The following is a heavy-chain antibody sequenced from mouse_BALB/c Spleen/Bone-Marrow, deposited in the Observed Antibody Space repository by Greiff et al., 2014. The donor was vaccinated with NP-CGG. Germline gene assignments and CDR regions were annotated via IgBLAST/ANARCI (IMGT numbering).Heavy chain of an antibody. Sequence: QVQLQQSGPELVKPGASVKMSCEASGHTFTSYYIHWGKQRPGQGLEWIGWIYPGDGSTKYNEKFKGKTTLTADKSSSTAYMLLSSLTSEDSAIYFCARSQGNYFDYWGQGTTLTVSS. CDR3: ARSQGNYFDY. CDR1: GHTFTSYY. J-gene: IGHJ2*01. V-gene: IGHV1S56*01. CDR2: IYPGDGST.